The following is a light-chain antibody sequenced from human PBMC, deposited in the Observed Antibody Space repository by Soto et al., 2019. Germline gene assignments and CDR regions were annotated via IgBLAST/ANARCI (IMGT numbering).Light chain of an antibody. CDR1: QTISSS. CDR3: QQTYSTPIT. Sequence: DLQMTQSPSSLSASVGDRVTITCRASQTISSSLNWYQQRPGKAPNLLIYASSSLQSGVPPRFSGRGSGTDFTLTISSLQPEDFATYYCQQTYSTPITFGQGTRLEMK. CDR2: ASS. J-gene: IGKJ5*01. V-gene: IGKV1-39*01.